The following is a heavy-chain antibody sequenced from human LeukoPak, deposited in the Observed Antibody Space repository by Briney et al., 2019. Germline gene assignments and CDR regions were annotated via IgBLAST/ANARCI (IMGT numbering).Heavy chain of an antibody. J-gene: IGHJ4*02. Sequence: SQTLSLTCAISGDSVSSYTAAWYWIRQSPSRGLEWLGRTFYRSKWFYEYAVSVRSRITINVDTSKNQFSLQLSSVTPEDTAVYYCARDPSYDQGLDYWGQETLVTVSS. CDR3: ARDPSYDQGLDY. D-gene: IGHD3-3*01. CDR1: GDSVSSYTAA. V-gene: IGHV6-1*01. CDR2: TFYRSKWFY.